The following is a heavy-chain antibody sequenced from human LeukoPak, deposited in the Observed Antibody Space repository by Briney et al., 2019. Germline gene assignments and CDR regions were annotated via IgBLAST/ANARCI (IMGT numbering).Heavy chain of an antibody. V-gene: IGHV5-51*01. CDR3: ARHTYDFWSGYPTPPYYYMDV. D-gene: IGHD3-3*01. J-gene: IGHJ6*03. CDR2: IYPGDSDT. Sequence: GESLKISCKGSGYSFTSYWIGWVRQMPGKGLEWMGIIYPGDSDTRYSPSFQGQVTISADKSISTAYLQWSSLKASDTAMYYCARHTYDFWSGYPTPPYYYMDVWGKGTTVTVSS. CDR1: GYSFTSYW.